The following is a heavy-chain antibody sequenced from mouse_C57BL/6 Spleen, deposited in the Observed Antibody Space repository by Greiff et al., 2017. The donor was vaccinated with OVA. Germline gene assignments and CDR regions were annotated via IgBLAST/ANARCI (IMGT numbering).Heavy chain of an antibody. Sequence: EVQLVESGGDLVKPGGFLKLSCAASGFTFSSYGMSWVRQTPDKRLEWVATISSGGSYTYYPDSVKGRFTISRDNAKNTLYLQMSSLKSEDTAMYYCARRWDSYYAMDYWGQGTSVTVSS. V-gene: IGHV5-6*01. D-gene: IGHD4-1*01. CDR3: ARRWDSYYAMDY. CDR1: GFTFSSYG. CDR2: ISSGGSYT. J-gene: IGHJ4*01.